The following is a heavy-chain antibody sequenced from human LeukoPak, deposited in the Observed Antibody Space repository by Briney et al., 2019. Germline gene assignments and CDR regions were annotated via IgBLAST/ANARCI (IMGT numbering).Heavy chain of an antibody. CDR2: INPNSGDT. Sequence: ASVKVSCKASGYTFTDYYMHWVRQAPGQGLEWMGWINPNSGDTNYAQKFQGRVTMTRDTSISTAYMELSRLISDDTAVYYCASPRIRNVFDIWGQGTMVTVSS. V-gene: IGHV1-2*02. CDR1: GYTFTDYY. CDR3: ASPRIRNVFDI. D-gene: IGHD1-1*01. J-gene: IGHJ3*02.